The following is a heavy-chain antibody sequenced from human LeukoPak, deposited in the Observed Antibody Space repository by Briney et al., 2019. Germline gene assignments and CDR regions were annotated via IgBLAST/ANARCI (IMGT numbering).Heavy chain of an antibody. CDR2: ISSGGTYE. CDR1: GFTFSNYA. J-gene: IGHJ4*02. D-gene: IGHD3-10*01. V-gene: IGHV3-30*01. CDR3: ARDSMYYYDSGSSGPHYFDN. Sequence: GGSLRLSCAASGFTFSNYAMHWVRQAPGKGLEWVSLISSGGTYEYYADSVKGRFTISRDNSKNTLYLQLNSLRAEDTAVYYCARDSMYYYDSGSSGPHYFDNWGQGTLVTVSS.